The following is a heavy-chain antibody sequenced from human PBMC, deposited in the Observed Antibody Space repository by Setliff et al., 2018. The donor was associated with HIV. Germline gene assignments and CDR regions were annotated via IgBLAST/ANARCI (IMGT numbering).Heavy chain of an antibody. CDR3: ARDGEAGTRTYDP. Sequence: GASVKVSCKASGYMFSGFHIHWVRQAPGQGLEWMGWVNPNSGGTNYAQKFQGRVTMTTDTSVSTAYMEVSSLTSDDTAVYYCARDGEAGTRTYDPWGQGTLVTVSS. CDR1: GYMFSGFH. D-gene: IGHD3-10*01. J-gene: IGHJ5*02. CDR2: VNPNSGGT. V-gene: IGHV1-2*02.